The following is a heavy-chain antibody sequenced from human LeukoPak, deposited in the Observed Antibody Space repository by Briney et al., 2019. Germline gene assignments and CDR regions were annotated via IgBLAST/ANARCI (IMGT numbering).Heavy chain of an antibody. J-gene: IGHJ5*02. CDR1: GYIFTNYD. D-gene: IGHD6-13*01. CDR2: MNPNSGDT. Sequence: ASAKVSCKTSGYIFTNYDTNWVRQAAGQGLEWMGWMNPNSGDTGYLQKFQGRVTMTRKTSISTAYMELSSLTSEDTAVYYCARGTGKDLGSTSWSAWGQGTLVTVSS. CDR3: ARGTGKDLGSTSWSA. V-gene: IGHV1-8*01.